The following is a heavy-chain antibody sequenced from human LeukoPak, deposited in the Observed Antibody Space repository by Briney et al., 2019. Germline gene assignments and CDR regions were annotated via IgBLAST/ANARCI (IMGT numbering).Heavy chain of an antibody. CDR3: ARHESWYSSGWYHFDY. J-gene: IGHJ4*02. Sequence: SETMSLTCTVSGGSIGSYYWSWIRQPPGKGLEWIGYIYFSGSTNYNPSLKSRVTISVDTSKNQFSLKLSSVTAADTAVYYCARHESWYSSGWYHFDYWGQGTLVTVPS. V-gene: IGHV4-59*08. CDR1: GGSIGSYY. CDR2: IYFSGST. D-gene: IGHD6-19*01.